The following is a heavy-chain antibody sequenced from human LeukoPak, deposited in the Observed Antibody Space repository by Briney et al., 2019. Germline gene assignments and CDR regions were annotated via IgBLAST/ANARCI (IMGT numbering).Heavy chain of an antibody. CDR2: IKPSGGST. J-gene: IGHJ4*02. V-gene: IGHV1-46*01. CDR3: ARHTCSGCSCYSDY. Sequence: SLKVSCKASGYTFTSYYMQWVRQAPRHRREWMGKIKPSGGSTNYAQKFQGRVTMTRDTPTSTVYMERSGLRSENTAVYYCARHTCSGCSCYSDYWGQGTLVTVSS. D-gene: IGHD2-15*01. CDR1: GYTFTSYY.